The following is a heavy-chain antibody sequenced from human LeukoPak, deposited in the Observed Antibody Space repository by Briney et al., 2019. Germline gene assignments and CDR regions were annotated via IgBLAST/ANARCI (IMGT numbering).Heavy chain of an antibody. CDR3: ARASGSYGDIDAFDI. V-gene: IGHV4-59*01. Sequence: PSETLSLTCTVSGGSISSYYWSWIRQPPGKGLEWIGYIYYSGSTNYNPSLKSRVTISVDTSKNQFSLKLSSVTAADTAVYYCARASGSYGDIDAFDIWGQGTMVTVSS. CDR2: IYYSGST. D-gene: IGHD1-26*01. CDR1: GGSISSYY. J-gene: IGHJ3*02.